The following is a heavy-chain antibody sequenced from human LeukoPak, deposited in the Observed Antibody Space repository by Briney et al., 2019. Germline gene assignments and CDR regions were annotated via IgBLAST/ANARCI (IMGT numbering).Heavy chain of an antibody. Sequence: PGGSLRLSCAASGFTFSSYSMNWVRQAPGKGLEWVSAISGSGGSTYYADSVKGRFTISRDNSKNTLYLQMNSLRAEDTAVYYCAKAYYYDSSGYYAFDIWGQGTMVTVSS. CDR2: ISGSGGST. CDR3: AKAYYYDSSGYYAFDI. V-gene: IGHV3-23*01. J-gene: IGHJ3*02. CDR1: GFTFSSYS. D-gene: IGHD3-22*01.